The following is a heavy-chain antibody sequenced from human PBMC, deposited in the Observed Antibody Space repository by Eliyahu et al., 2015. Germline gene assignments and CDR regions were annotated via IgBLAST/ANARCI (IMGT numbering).Heavy chain of an antibody. CDR3: AKDGPFVTIFGVVIMGYFDY. CDR1: GFPFGXXG. Sequence: QVQLVXSGGGVVQPGGSLRLSCAASGFPFGXXGXPXVRQAPGKGVEWVAFIRYDGSNKYYADSVKGRFTISRDNSKNTLYLQMNSLRAEDTAVYYCAKDGPFVTIFGVVIMGYFDYWGQGTLVTVSS. CDR2: IRYDGSNK. D-gene: IGHD3-3*01. J-gene: IGHJ4*02. V-gene: IGHV3-30*02.